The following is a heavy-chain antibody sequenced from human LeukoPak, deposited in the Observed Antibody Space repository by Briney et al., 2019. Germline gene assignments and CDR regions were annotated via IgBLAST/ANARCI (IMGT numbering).Heavy chain of an antibody. V-gene: IGHV3-7*01. D-gene: IGHD3-3*01. Sequence: PGGSLRLSCAASGFTFSSYWMCWVRQAPGKGLEWVANIKQDGSEKYYVDSVKGRFTISRDNAKNSLYLQMNSLRAEDTAVYYCARDQSYYDFWSGYYWGAFDIWGQGTMVTVSS. CDR2: IKQDGSEK. J-gene: IGHJ3*02. CDR1: GFTFSSYW. CDR3: ARDQSYYDFWSGYYWGAFDI.